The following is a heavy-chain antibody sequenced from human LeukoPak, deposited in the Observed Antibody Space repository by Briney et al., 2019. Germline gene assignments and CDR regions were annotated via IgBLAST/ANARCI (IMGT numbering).Heavy chain of an antibody. J-gene: IGHJ5*02. Sequence: SETLSLTCTVSGGSLSTYYWSWIRQPPGKGLDWMGYIYYTGSTNYNPSLKSRVTISVDTSKNQLSLNLNSVTAADTAVYYCARASGGYYNNWFDPWGQGTLVTVSS. CDR3: ARASGGYYNNWFDP. CDR1: GGSLSTYY. V-gene: IGHV4-59*01. D-gene: IGHD3-22*01. CDR2: IYYTGST.